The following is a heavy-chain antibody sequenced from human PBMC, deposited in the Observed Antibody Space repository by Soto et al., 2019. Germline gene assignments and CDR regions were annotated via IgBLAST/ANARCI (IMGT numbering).Heavy chain of an antibody. CDR3: AKVNVYDYIWGSYRYGGWFDP. CDR2: ISGSGGST. J-gene: IGHJ5*02. CDR1: GFTFSSYA. Sequence: EVQLLESGGGLVQPGGSLRLSCAASGFTFSSYAMSWVRQAPGKGLEWVSAISGSGGSTYYADSVKGRFTISRDNSKNTLYLQMNSLRAEDTAVYYCAKVNVYDYIWGSYRYGGWFDPWGQGTLVTVSS. V-gene: IGHV3-23*01. D-gene: IGHD3-16*02.